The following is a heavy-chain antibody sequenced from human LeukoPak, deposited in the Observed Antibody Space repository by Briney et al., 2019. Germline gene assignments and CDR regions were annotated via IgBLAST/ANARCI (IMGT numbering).Heavy chain of an antibody. V-gene: IGHV4-34*01. D-gene: IGHD3-22*01. CDR2: INHSGST. CDR1: GGSFSGYY. Sequence: SETLSLTCAVYGGSFSGYYWSWIRQPPGKGLEWMGEINHSGSTNYNPSLKSRVTISVDTSKNQFSLKLSSGTAADTAMYYCARVYDSSGYHDYWGQGTLVTVSS. CDR3: ARVYDSSGYHDY. J-gene: IGHJ4*02.